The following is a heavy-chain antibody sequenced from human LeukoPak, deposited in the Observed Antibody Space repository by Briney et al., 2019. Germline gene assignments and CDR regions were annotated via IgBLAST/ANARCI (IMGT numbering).Heavy chain of an antibody. V-gene: IGHV3-48*04. CDR2: ISSSSSTI. CDR3: ARDAIILLWFGEPNWFDP. Sequence: GGSLRLSCAASGFTFSSYSMNWVRQAPGKGLEWVSYISSSSSTIYYADSVKGRFTISRDNAKNSLYLQMNSLRAEDTAVYYCARDAIILLWFGEPNWFDPWGQGTLVTVSS. D-gene: IGHD3-10*01. J-gene: IGHJ5*02. CDR1: GFTFSSYS.